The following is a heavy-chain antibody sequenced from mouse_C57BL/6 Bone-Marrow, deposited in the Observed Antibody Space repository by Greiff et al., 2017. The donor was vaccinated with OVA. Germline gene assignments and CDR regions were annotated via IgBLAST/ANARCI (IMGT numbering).Heavy chain of an antibody. D-gene: IGHD1-1*01. CDR1: GYSITSGYY. J-gene: IGHJ2*01. V-gene: IGHV3-6*01. CDR2: ISYDGSN. Sequence: EVKLMESGPGLVKPSQSLSLTCSVTGYSITSGYYWNWIRQFPGNKLEWMGYISYDGSNNYNPSLKNRISLTRDTSKNQFFLKLNSVTTEDTATYYCARVPYYGSSAYYFDYWGQGTTLTVS. CDR3: ARVPYYGSSAYYFDY.